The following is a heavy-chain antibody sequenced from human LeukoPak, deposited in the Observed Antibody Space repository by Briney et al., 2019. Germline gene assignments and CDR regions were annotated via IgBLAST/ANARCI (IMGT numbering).Heavy chain of an antibody. V-gene: IGHV3-30-3*01. CDR2: ISYDGSNK. D-gene: IGHD3-22*01. CDR3: ARDRSYYYDSIGDAFYI. J-gene: IGHJ3*02. CDR1: GFTFSSYA. Sequence: PGGSLRLSCAASGFTFSSYAMHWVRQAPGKGLEWVAVISYDGSNKYYADSVKGRFTISRDNSKNTLYLQMNSLRAEDTAVYYCARDRSYYYDSIGDAFYIWGQGTMVTVSS.